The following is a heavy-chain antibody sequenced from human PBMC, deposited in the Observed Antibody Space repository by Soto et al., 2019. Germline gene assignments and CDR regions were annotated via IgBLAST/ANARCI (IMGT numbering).Heavy chain of an antibody. D-gene: IGHD5-18*01. CDR1: GGSIRSPNFS. J-gene: IGHJ4*02. CDR3: ARDHPHSYGVYYFDY. CDR2: IYYNGTT. V-gene: IGHV4-31*03. Sequence: PSETLSLTYTVIGGSIRSPNFSWSWIRQHPGKGPEWIGNIYYNGTTTYSPSLESRLTISLDPSKNQFSLTLKSVTAADTAVYYCARDHPHSYGVYYFDYWGQGTPVTVSS.